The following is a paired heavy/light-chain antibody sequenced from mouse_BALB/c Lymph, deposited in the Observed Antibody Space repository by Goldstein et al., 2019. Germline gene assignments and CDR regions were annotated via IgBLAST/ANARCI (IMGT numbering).Light chain of an antibody. V-gene: IGKV3-12*01. Sequence: DIVLTQSPASLAVSLGQRATISCRASKSVSTSGYSYMHWFQQKPGQPPKLLIYLASNLESGVPARFSGSGSGTDFTLNIHPVEEEDAATYYCQHSRELPYTFGGGTKVEIK. CDR1: KSVSTSGYSY. CDR3: QHSRELPYT. CDR2: LAS. J-gene: IGKJ2*01.
Heavy chain of an antibody. CDR2: IFPGSGNS. D-gene: IGHD2-4*01. CDR1: GYSFTSYY. CDR3: ARWNDYDSYAMDY. Sequence: QVQLQQSGPELVKPGASVKISWKASGYSFTSYYINWVKQRPGQGLEWIGWIFPGSGNSKYNEKFKGKATLTADTSSSTAYMQLSSLTSEDSAVCFCARWNDYDSYAMDYWGQGSAVTVSS. J-gene: IGHJ4*01. V-gene: IGHV1-66*01.